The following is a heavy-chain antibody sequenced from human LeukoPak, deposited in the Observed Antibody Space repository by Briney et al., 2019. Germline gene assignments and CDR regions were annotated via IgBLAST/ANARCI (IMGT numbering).Heavy chain of an antibody. Sequence: SETLSLTCTVSDDSITIYYWSWIRQPPGKGLEWIGYIDHTGITNYNPSLNSRVTISRDTSKNHFSLELSSATAADTAVYFCARGRVSSGTWYSTYYYYFYMDVWGKGTTVTVSS. CDR2: IDHTGIT. J-gene: IGHJ6*03. D-gene: IGHD6-13*01. CDR3: ARGRVSSGTWYSTYYYYFYMDV. V-gene: IGHV4-59*01. CDR1: DDSITIYY.